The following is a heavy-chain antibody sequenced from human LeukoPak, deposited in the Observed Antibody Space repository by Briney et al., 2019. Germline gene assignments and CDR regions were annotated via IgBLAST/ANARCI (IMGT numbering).Heavy chain of an antibody. Sequence: GGSLRLSCAASGFTFSDYYTSWIRQAPGKGLEWVSYISYSGSTLYYADSVKGRFTMSRDNAKNSVYLQMNSLRVEDTAVYYCTRDAALVPGKNFWGQGTLVTVSS. CDR1: GFTFSDYY. J-gene: IGHJ4*02. V-gene: IGHV3-11*04. D-gene: IGHD6-19*01. CDR3: TRDAALVPGKNF. CDR2: ISYSGSTL.